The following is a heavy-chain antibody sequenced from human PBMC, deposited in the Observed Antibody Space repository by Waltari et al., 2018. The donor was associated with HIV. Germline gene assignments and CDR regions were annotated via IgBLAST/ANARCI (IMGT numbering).Heavy chain of an antibody. J-gene: IGHJ3*02. D-gene: IGHD3-22*01. V-gene: IGHV3-72*01. CDR1: GLHFCYHY. CDR2: TRNKANSYTT. Sequence: VQLLESGASWGLPGGSLRLSWAASGLHFCYHYIYWVCKAPGKGLEWVGRTRNKANSYTTEYAASVKGRFTISRDDSKNSLYLQMNSLKTEDTAVYYCARTYHYDSSGPDAFDIWGQGTMVTVSS. CDR3: ARTYHYDSSGPDAFDI.